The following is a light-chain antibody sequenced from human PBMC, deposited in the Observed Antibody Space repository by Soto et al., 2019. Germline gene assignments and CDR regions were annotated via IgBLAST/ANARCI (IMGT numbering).Light chain of an antibody. CDR1: QSVSSAY. CDR3: QQYATSRWT. J-gene: IGKJ1*01. V-gene: IGKV3-20*01. Sequence: EIVLTQSPGTLSLSPGERATLSCRASQSVSSAYLAWYQQKPGQTPRLLIYGTSTRATGVPGRFSGSGSGTVFTLTISRLEPEDFAVYYCQQYATSRWTFGPGTKVEI. CDR2: GTS.